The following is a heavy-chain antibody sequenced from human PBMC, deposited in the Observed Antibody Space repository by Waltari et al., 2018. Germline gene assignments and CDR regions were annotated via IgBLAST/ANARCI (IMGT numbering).Heavy chain of an antibody. CDR1: GFPFRSYA. Sequence: EVQLLESGGGLVQPGGSLRLSCSASGFPFRSYAISWVRQAPGKGLEWVSAISGSGGSTYYADSVKGRFTISRDNSKNTLYLQMNSLRAEDTAVYYCAKKSDHGLFDYWGQGTLVTVSS. V-gene: IGHV3-23*01. CDR2: ISGSGGST. CDR3: AKKSDHGLFDY. J-gene: IGHJ4*02.